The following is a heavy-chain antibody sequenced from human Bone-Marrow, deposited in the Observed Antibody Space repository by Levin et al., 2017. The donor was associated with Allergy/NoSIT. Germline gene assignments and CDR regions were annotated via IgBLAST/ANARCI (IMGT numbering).Heavy chain of an antibody. CDR2: IQSNGKT. D-gene: IGHD3-10*01. CDR1: GFTFSTYW. CDR3: ARDRFYSDSGSNFSWFDP. V-gene: IGHV3-74*01. J-gene: IGHJ5*02. Sequence: ETLSLTCAASGFTFSTYWMHWVRQAPGKGLVWVSRIQSNGKTNYADSVKGQFTISRDNAKNTLYLQMNSLTVEDTAVYYCARDRFYSDSGSNFSWFDPWGQGTLVTVSS.